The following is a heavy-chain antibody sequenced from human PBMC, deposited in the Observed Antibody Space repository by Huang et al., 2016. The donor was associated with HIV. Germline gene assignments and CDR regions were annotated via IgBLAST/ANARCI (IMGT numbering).Heavy chain of an antibody. J-gene: IGHJ4*02. CDR2: IYFRWST. CDR1: GGSIRSDTYY. V-gene: IGHV4-39*01. CDR3: ARLPGSITMIRGVITDPY. D-gene: IGHD3-10*01. Sequence: QLQLQESGPGLVKPSETLSLTCTVSGGSIRSDTYYWGWIRQPPGKGLEWIGSIYFRWSTDDNPSLKSRVTITGDTSKNQFSLKMRSVTAADTAVYYCARLPGSITMIRGVITDPYWGQGTLVTVSS.